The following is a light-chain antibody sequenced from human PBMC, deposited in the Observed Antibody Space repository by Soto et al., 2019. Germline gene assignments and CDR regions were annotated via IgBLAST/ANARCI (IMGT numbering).Light chain of an antibody. CDR1: QSLLHSNGYTY. CDR2: LAS. Sequence: IVMTQSPLSLPVTPGESASISCRSSQSLLHSNGYTYLDWYLQKPGQSPQLLIYLASHRASGVPYRFSGSGSGTDFTLTISRVEAEDVGVYYCMQGLEGFTFGPGTKVDIK. J-gene: IGKJ3*01. V-gene: IGKV2-28*01. CDR3: MQGLEGFT.